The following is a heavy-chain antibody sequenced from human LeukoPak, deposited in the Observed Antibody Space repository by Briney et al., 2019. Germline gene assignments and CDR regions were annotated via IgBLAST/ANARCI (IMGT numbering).Heavy chain of an antibody. CDR1: GSTFSSSG. D-gene: IGHD2-2*01. V-gene: IGHV3-30*18. Sequence: PGGSLRLSCAASGSTFSSSGMHWVRQAPGQGPEWVAFISYDDRNEYYADSVKGRFTASRDTSKTTLYLQMNSLRPEDTAVYYCAKDLRYCSGTNCYYYFDSWGQGTLVTVSS. J-gene: IGHJ4*02. CDR3: AKDLRYCSGTNCYYYFDS. CDR2: ISYDDRNE.